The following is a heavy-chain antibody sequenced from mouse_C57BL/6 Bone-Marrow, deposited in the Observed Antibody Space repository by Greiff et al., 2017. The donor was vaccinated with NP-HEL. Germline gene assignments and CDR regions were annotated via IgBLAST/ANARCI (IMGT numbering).Heavy chain of an antibody. CDR1: GFPITSGYY. CDR2: ITHSGET. D-gene: IGHD2-4*01. CDR3: AGASYDYDPYWYFDV. V-gene: IGHV12-3*01. Sequence: QLQESGPGLVKPSQSLFLTCSITGFPITSGYYWIWIRQSPGKPLEWMGYITHSGETFYNPSLQSPISITRETSKNQFFLQLNSVTTEDTAMYYCAGASYDYDPYWYFDVWGTGTTVTVSS. J-gene: IGHJ1*03.